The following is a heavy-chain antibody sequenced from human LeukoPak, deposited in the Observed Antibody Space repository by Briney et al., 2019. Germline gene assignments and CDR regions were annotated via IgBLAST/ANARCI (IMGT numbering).Heavy chain of an antibody. Sequence: SETLSLTCTVSGGSISTYSWSWVRQPPGKGLEWIGCIYYSGSTNYNPSLKSRVTISVDASKNQFSLKLSSVSAADTAVYYCARLDSSGAYGFDIWGQGTMVTVSS. V-gene: IGHV4-59*08. CDR2: IYYSGST. D-gene: IGHD3-10*01. J-gene: IGHJ3*02. CDR1: GGSISTYS. CDR3: ARLDSSGAYGFDI.